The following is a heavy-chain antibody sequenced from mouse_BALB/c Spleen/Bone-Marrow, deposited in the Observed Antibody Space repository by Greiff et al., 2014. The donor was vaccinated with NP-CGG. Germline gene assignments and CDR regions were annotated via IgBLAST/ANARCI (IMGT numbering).Heavy chain of an antibody. CDR3: ARDGITTATYYYAMDY. V-gene: IGHV1S127*01. J-gene: IGHJ4*01. CDR2: IDPSDSET. D-gene: IGHD1-2*01. Sequence: VQLQQSGPQLVRPGASVKISCKASGYSFTSYWMHWVKQRPGQGLEWIGMIDPSDSETRLNQKFKDKATLTVDKSSSTAYMQLSSPTSEDSAVYYCARDGITTATYYYAMDYGGQGISVTVSS. CDR1: GYSFTSYW.